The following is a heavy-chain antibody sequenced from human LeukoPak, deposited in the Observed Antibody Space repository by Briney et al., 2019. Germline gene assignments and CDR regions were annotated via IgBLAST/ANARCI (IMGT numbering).Heavy chain of an antibody. Sequence: SETLSLTCTVSGGSISSGDYYWSWIRQPPGKGLEWIGEINHSGSTNYNPSLKSRVTISVDTSKNQFSLKLSSVTAADTAVYYCARGLRWELRGSWFDPWGQGTLVTVSS. CDR1: GGSISSGDYY. CDR2: INHSGST. D-gene: IGHD1-26*01. V-gene: IGHV4-39*07. CDR3: ARGLRWELRGSWFDP. J-gene: IGHJ5*02.